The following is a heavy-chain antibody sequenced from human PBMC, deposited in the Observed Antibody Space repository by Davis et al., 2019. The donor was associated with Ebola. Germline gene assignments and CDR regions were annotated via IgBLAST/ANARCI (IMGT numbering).Heavy chain of an antibody. D-gene: IGHD3-10*01. CDR2: IYYSGTT. V-gene: IGHV4-59*11. Sequence: MPSETLSLTCTVSGGSFSSHYWGWIRQAPGEGLEWIGNIYYSGTTTYNPSLKSRVTISVDSSKNQFSLKLNSLTAADTAMYYCATLNQGSGSYYWKLRRGYWGQGTQVTVSS. J-gene: IGHJ4*02. CDR3: ATLNQGSGSYYWKLRRGY. CDR1: GGSFSSHY.